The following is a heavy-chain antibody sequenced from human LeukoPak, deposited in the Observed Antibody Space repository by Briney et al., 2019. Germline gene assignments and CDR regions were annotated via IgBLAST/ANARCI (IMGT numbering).Heavy chain of an antibody. J-gene: IGHJ5*01. D-gene: IGHD4-17*01. CDR1: RFTFSNFA. Sequence: GGSLRLSCAASRFTFSNFAMAWVRQPPGKGLEWVSCILAGGGSKYYADSGRGRLTISRDTSRDTLYLQMNSLRADDTAVYFCAKDLTYGDGRWEFDSWGQGTLVTVA. V-gene: IGHV3-23*01. CDR3: AKDLTYGDGRWEFDS. CDR2: ILAGGGSK.